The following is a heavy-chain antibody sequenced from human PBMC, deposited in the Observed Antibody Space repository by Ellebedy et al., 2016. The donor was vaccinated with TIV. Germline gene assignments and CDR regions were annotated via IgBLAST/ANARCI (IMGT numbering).Heavy chain of an antibody. D-gene: IGHD3-16*01. CDR3: TENGGGGSGTPDY. J-gene: IGHJ4*02. CDR1: GFTFSTYA. Sequence: GESLKISCAVSGFTFSTYAMSWVRQAPGRGPEWVSDISGNGVNSNYADSVKGRFTISRDNSKNTLYLQMNSLRVEDTAIYYCTENGGGGSGTPDYWGQGTLVTVSS. V-gene: IGHV3-23*01. CDR2: ISGNGVNS.